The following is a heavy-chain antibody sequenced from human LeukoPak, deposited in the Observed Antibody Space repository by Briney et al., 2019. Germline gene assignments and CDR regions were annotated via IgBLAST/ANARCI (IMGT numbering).Heavy chain of an antibody. CDR2: MNPNSGNT. CDR3: ARGRPRGSLDY. Sequence: ASVKVSCKASGYTFTTFGISWVRQATGQGLEWMGWMNPNSGNTGYAQKFQGRVTITRNTSISTAYMELSSLRSEDTAVYYCARGRPRGSLDYWGQGTLVTVSS. J-gene: IGHJ4*02. V-gene: IGHV1-8*03. D-gene: IGHD1-26*01. CDR1: GYTFTTFG.